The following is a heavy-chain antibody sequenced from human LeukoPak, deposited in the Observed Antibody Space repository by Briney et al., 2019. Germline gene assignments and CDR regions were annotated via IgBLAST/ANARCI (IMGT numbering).Heavy chain of an antibody. D-gene: IGHD3-22*01. CDR3: AIPYYDSTGYSLPQAFDI. CDR2: MYPGDSDT. J-gene: IGHJ3*02. Sequence: GESLKISCKVSGYRFTNCWIGWVRQMPGRGLERMGIMYPGDSDTWYSPSFEGQVTISADRSISTAYLQGSSLKASDTAMYYCAIPYYDSTGYSLPQAFDIWGQGTMVTVSS. CDR1: GYRFTNCW. V-gene: IGHV5-51*01.